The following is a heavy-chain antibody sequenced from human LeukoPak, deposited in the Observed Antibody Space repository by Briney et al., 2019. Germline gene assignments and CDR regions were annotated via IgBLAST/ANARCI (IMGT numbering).Heavy chain of an antibody. Sequence: GGSLRLSCAASGFTFSSYSMNWVRQAPGKGLEWVSSISSSRSYIYYADSVKGRFTISRDNAKNSLYLQMNSLRAEDTAVYYCARAPSYGSGSSGYWGQGTLVTVSS. CDR3: ARAPSYGSGSSGY. V-gene: IGHV3-21*01. CDR2: ISSSRSYI. CDR1: GFTFSSYS. J-gene: IGHJ4*02. D-gene: IGHD3-10*01.